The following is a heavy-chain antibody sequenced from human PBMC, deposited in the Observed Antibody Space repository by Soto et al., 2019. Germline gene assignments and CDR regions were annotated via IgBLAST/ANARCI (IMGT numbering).Heavy chain of an antibody. CDR2: IYYSGST. CDR3: ARTMTTMVTPDAFDI. J-gene: IGHJ3*02. CDR1: GGSISSYY. Sequence: SETLSLTCTVSGGSISSYYWSWIRQPPGKGLEWIGYIYYSGSTNYNRSLKSRVTISVDTSKNQFSLKLSSVTAADTAVYYCARTMTTMVTPDAFDIWGQGTMVTVSS. D-gene: IGHD4-17*01. V-gene: IGHV4-59*08.